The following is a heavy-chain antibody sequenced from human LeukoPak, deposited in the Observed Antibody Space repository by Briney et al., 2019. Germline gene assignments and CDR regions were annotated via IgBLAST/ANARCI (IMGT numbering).Heavy chain of an antibody. CDR2: ISSSGSTI. V-gene: IGHV3-48*03. D-gene: IGHD1-26*01. Sequence: GGSLRLSCAASGFTFSSYEMNWVRQAPGKGLEWVSCISSSGSTIYYADSVKGRFTISRDNAKNSLYLQMNSLRVDDTALYHCARKGLGGELGGFDSWGQGTLVTVSS. CDR1: GFTFSSYE. J-gene: IGHJ4*02. CDR3: ARKGLGGELGGFDS.